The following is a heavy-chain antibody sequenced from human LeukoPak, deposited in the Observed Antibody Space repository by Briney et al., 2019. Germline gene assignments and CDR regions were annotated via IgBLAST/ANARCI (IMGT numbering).Heavy chain of an antibody. D-gene: IGHD2-2*01. CDR3: AKDRGIVVVPTLFDY. CDR1: GFTFSSYG. Sequence: GGSLRLSCAASGFTFSSYGMHWVRQAPAKGLEWVAFIRYDGSNKYYADSVKGRFTISRDNSKNTLYLQMNSLRAEDTAVYYCAKDRGIVVVPTLFDYWGQGTLVTVSS. J-gene: IGHJ4*02. V-gene: IGHV3-30*02. CDR2: IRYDGSNK.